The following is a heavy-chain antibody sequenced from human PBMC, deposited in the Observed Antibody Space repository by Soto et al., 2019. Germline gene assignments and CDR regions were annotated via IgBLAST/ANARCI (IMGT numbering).Heavy chain of an antibody. D-gene: IGHD4-17*01. V-gene: IGHV1-18*01. CDR2: ISAYNGNT. J-gene: IGHJ4*02. CDR1: GYTFTSYG. CDR3: ARDLSPYGDYVGFDY. Sequence: ASVKVSCKASGYTFTSYGISWVRQAPGQGLEWMGWISAYNGNTNDAQKLQGRVTMTTDTSTSTAYMELRSLRSDDTAVYYCARDLSPYGDYVGFDYWGQGTLVTVSS.